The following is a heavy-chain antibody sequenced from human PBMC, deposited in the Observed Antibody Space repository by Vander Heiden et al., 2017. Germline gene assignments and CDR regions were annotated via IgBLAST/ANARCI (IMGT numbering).Heavy chain of an antibody. J-gene: IGHJ4*02. V-gene: IGHV3-23*01. CDR3: AKDQDFWSGYYDY. Sequence: EVQLLESGGGLVQPGGSLRLSCAASGVTFNSYAMSWVRQAPGKGLEWVSAISGSGGSTYYADSVKGRFTISRDNSKNTLYLQMNSLRAEDTAVYYCAKDQDFWSGYYDYWGQGTLVTVSS. CDR1: GVTFNSYA. CDR2: ISGSGGST. D-gene: IGHD3-3*01.